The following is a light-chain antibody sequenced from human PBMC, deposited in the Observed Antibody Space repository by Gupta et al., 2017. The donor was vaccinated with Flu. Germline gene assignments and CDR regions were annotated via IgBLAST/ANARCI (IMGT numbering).Light chain of an antibody. Sequence: SCSGSSSNIGNNYVSWYQQLPGTAPKLLIYENNKRPSGIPDRFSGSKSGTSATLGITGLQTGDEADYYCGTWDSSLSAYVFGTGTKVTVL. CDR1: SSNIGNNY. CDR2: ENN. CDR3: GTWDSSLSAYV. J-gene: IGLJ1*01. V-gene: IGLV1-51*02.